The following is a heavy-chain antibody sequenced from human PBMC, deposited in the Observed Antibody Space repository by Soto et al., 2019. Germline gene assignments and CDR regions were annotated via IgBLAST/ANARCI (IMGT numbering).Heavy chain of an antibody. D-gene: IGHD2-15*01. V-gene: IGHV4-39*01. CDR3: ATSGEGYCSGGSCYSTTVTTPLY. CDR1: GGSISSSSYY. Sequence: NPSETLSLTCTVSGGSISSSSYYWGWIRQPPGKGLEWIGSIYYSGSTYYNPSLKSRVTISVDTSKNQFSLKLSSETAADTAVYYCATSGEGYCSGGSCYSTTVTTPLYWGQGTLVTVSS. J-gene: IGHJ4*02. CDR2: IYYSGST.